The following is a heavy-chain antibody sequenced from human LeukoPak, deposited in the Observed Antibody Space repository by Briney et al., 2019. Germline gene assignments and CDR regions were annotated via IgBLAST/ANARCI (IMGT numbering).Heavy chain of an antibody. Sequence: SETLSLTCAVYGGSFSGYYWSWLRQPPGKGLEWIGEINHSGSTNYNPSLKSRVTISVDTSKNQFSLKLSSVTAADTAVYYCARRRPSGSYPYWGQGTLVTVSS. CDR1: GGSFSGYY. CDR2: INHSGST. D-gene: IGHD1-26*01. V-gene: IGHV4-34*01. J-gene: IGHJ4*02. CDR3: ARRRPSGSYPY.